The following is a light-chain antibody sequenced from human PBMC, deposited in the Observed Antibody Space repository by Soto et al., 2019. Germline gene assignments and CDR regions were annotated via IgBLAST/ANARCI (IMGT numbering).Light chain of an antibody. CDR2: DNN. Sequence: QSVLTQPPSVSAAPGQKVTISCSGSSSNIGTHYVSWYQQLPGTAPKLLIYDNNKRPSGIPDRFSGSKSGTSATLGITGLQTGDEADYYCGTWDSSLSAGEGVFGGGTKLTVL. V-gene: IGLV1-51*01. J-gene: IGLJ2*01. CDR3: GTWDSSLSAGEGV. CDR1: SSNIGTHY.